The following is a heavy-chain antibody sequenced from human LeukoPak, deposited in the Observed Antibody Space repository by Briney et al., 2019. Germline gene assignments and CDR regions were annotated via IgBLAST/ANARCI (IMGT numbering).Heavy chain of an antibody. J-gene: IGHJ4*02. Sequence: ASVKVSCKTSGYTSTGYYMHWVRQAPGQGLEWMGWINPNSGGTNYAQRFQGRVTMTRDTSISAAYMELSRLTSDDTAVYYCASPLWFGELFFVYWGQGTLVTVSS. CDR2: INPNSGGT. V-gene: IGHV1-2*02. CDR3: ASPLWFGELFFVY. CDR1: GYTSTGYY. D-gene: IGHD3-10*01.